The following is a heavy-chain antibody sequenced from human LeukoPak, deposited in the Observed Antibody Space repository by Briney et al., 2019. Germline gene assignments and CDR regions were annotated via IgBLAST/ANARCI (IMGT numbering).Heavy chain of an antibody. D-gene: IGHD2-21*02. J-gene: IGHJ5*02. CDR3: ARRDCVGDCYSNWFDP. CDR1: GYTFTKYF. CDR2: INHRGGST. Sequence: ASVKVSCKASGYTFTKYFMHWVRQAPGQGLEWMGIINHRGGSTGYAQKFQGRITMTTDMSTRTVYMELSSLESEDTAVYYCARRDCVGDCYSNWFDPWGQGTLVTVSS. V-gene: IGHV1-46*01.